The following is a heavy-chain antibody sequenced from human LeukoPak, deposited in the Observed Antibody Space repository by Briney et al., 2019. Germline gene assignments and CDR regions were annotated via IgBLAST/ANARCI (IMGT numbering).Heavy chain of an antibody. Sequence: GGSLRLSCAASGFTFSSYGMHWVRQAPGKGLEWVAFIRYDGSNKYYADSVKGRFTISRDNSKNTLYLQMNSLRAEDTAVYYCARDGDCSSTSCYGFYWGQGTLVTVSS. J-gene: IGHJ4*02. CDR3: ARDGDCSSTSCYGFY. V-gene: IGHV3-30*02. CDR1: GFTFSSYG. CDR2: IRYDGSNK. D-gene: IGHD2-2*01.